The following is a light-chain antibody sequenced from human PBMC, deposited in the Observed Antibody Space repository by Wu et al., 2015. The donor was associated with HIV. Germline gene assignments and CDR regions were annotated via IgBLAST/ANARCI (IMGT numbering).Light chain of an antibody. V-gene: IGKV1-8*01. J-gene: IGKJ4*01. CDR2: GAS. CDR1: QDIGSY. Sequence: AIQLAQSASSLSASTGDKVTITCRASQDIGSYLGWYQQKPGGAPKLMIYGASTLESGVPSRLSGSGSGTHFSLTITCLQSEDFATYYCQQYDTFPFTFGGGTKV. CDR3: QQYDTFPFT.